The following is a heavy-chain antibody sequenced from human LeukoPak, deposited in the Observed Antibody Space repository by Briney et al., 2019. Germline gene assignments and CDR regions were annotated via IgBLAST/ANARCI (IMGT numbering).Heavy chain of an antibody. CDR2: MNPNSGNT. CDR3: ARGRSTSDWFDP. V-gene: IGHV1-8*03. D-gene: IGHD2-2*01. CDR1: GCTFTSYD. J-gene: IGHJ5*02. Sequence: ASVKVSCKASGCTFTSYDINWVRQATGQGLEWMGWMNPNSGNTGYAQKFQGRVTITRNTSISTAYMELSSLRSEDTAVYYCARGRSTSDWFDPWGQGTLVTVSS.